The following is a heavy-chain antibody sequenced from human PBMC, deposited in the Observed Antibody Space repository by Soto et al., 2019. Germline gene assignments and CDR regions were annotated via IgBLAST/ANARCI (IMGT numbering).Heavy chain of an antibody. CDR2: ISYDGSNK. Sequence: SLRLSCAASGFTFSSYAMHWVRQAPGKGLEWVAVISYDGSNKYYADSVKGRFTISRDNSKNTLYLQMNSLRAEDTAVYYCARGMGVGATLIDYWGQGTLVTVSS. CDR3: ARGMGVGATLIDY. D-gene: IGHD1-26*01. CDR1: GFTFSSYA. J-gene: IGHJ4*02. V-gene: IGHV3-30-3*01.